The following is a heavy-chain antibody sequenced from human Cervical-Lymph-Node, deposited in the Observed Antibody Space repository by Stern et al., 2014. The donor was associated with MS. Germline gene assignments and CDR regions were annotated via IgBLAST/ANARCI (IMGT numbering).Heavy chain of an antibody. Sequence: EVQLVESGAEVKKPGESLKISCKGSGYSFTTYWIAWVRQKPGKGLEWMGIIYPGGSDTRYSPSFQGQVTISADKSISTAYLEWSRLTASDSAMYYCARAPYGGYYYYHGMNVWGQGTTVTVSS. D-gene: IGHD5-12*01. J-gene: IGHJ6*02. CDR2: IYPGGSDT. V-gene: IGHV5-51*03. CDR3: ARAPYGGYYYYHGMNV. CDR1: GYSFTTYW.